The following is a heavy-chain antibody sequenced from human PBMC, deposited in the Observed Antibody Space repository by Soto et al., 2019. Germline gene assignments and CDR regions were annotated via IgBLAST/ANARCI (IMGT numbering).Heavy chain of an antibody. V-gene: IGHV4-59*01. D-gene: IGHD5-12*01. CDR2: IYYSGST. Sequence: SETLSLTCTVSGGSISSYYWSWIRQPPGKGLEWIGYIYYSGSTNYNPSLKSRVTISVDTSKNQFSLRLTSVTAADTAVYYCARVAGLRDGYAMSASDIWGQGTMVTVSS. J-gene: IGHJ3*02. CDR1: GGSISSYY. CDR3: ARVAGLRDGYAMSASDI.